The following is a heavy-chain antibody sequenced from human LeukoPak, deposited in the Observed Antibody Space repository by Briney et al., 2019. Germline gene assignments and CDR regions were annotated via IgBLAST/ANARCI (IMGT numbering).Heavy chain of an antibody. CDR2: IYTSGST. V-gene: IGHV4-61*02. CDR3: ARGTFRTNDAFDI. CDR1: GGSISSTIHY. J-gene: IGHJ3*02. Sequence: SQTLSLTCTVSGGSISSTIHYWSWIRQPAGKGLEWIGRIYTSGSTNYNPSLKSRVTISVDTSKNQFSLKLSSVTAADTAVYYCARGTFRTNDAFDIWGQGTMVTVSS.